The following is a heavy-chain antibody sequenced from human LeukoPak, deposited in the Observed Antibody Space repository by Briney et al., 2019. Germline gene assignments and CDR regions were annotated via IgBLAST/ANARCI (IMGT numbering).Heavy chain of an antibody. D-gene: IGHD2-2*01. Sequence: PSETLSLTCTVSGGSISSSSYYWGWIRQPPGKGLEWIGSISYSGSTYYNPSLKSRVTISVDTSKNQFSLKLSSVTAADTAVYYCARHGVVPAPPKIDYWARGPLVTVSS. J-gene: IGHJ4*02. V-gene: IGHV4-39*01. CDR1: GGSISSSSYY. CDR3: ARHGVVPAPPKIDY. CDR2: ISYSGST.